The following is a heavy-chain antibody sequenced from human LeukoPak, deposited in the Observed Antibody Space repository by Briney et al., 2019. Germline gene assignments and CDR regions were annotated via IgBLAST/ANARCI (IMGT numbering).Heavy chain of an antibody. J-gene: IGHJ4*02. CDR3: ARVLRADSSGYYYYTNDY. CDR1: GGTFSSYA. D-gene: IGHD3-22*01. CDR2: IVVGSGNT. Sequence: SVKVSCKASGGTFSSYAISWVRQARGQRLEWIGWIVVGSGNTNYAQKFQERVTITRDMSTSTAYMELSSLRSEDTAVYYCARVLRADSSGYYYYTNDYWGQGTLVTVSS. V-gene: IGHV1-58*02.